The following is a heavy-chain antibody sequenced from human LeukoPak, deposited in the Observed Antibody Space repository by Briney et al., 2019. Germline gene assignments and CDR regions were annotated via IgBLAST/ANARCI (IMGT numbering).Heavy chain of an antibody. CDR3: AREEGIAAAVY. V-gene: IGHV1-2*02. Sequence: GASVKVSCKASGYTFTGYYMHWVRQAPGQGLEWMGWINPNSGGTNYAQKFQGRVTMTRDMSTSTVYMELSSLRSEDTAVYYCAREEGIAAAVYWGQGTLVTVSS. J-gene: IGHJ4*02. D-gene: IGHD6-13*01. CDR2: INPNSGGT. CDR1: GYTFTGYY.